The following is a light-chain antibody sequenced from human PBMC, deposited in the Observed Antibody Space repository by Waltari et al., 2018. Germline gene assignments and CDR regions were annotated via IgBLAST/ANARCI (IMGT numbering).Light chain of an antibody. CDR3: QQYYRSRT. V-gene: IGKV4-1*01. CDR1: QSVLYTANDKND. J-gene: IGKJ1*01. Sequence: DIVLTQISDSPAVALGAESTMSCKSRQSVLYTANDKNDLPWYQQKPGQPPRLLIYWASTRESGVPDRFSGSGSGTDFTLTISSLQAEDVAVYYCQQYYRSRTFGQGSKVEIK. CDR2: WAS.